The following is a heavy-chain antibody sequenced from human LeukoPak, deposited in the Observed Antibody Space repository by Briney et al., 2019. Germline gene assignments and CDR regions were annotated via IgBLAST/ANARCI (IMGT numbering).Heavy chain of an antibody. J-gene: IGHJ4*02. CDR1: GFTFSSYA. Sequence: QTGGSLRLSCAASGFTFSSYAMSWVRQAPGKGLEWVAFIRYDGSNKYYADSVKGRFTISRDNSKNTLYLQMNSLRAEDTAVYYCAKAQYNWNDGIDYWGQGTLVTVSS. CDR3: AKAQYNWNDGIDY. V-gene: IGHV3-30*02. CDR2: IRYDGSNK. D-gene: IGHD1-1*01.